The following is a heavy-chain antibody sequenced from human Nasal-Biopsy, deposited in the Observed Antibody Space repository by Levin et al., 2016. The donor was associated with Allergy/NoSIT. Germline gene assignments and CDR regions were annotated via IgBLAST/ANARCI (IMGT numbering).Heavy chain of an antibody. CDR3: ARIVTYHYDSAGYRGYYHYGMDV. V-gene: IGHV4-34*01. CDR1: GETLSGHF. Sequence: SETLSLTCAVFGETLSGHFWTWIRQPPGKGLEWIGDIHQSGSANYNTSLKSRVAISVDTSTNQFSLKLRSVTAADTAVYYCARIVTYHYDSAGYRGYYHYGMDVWGQGTTVTVSS. D-gene: IGHD3-22*01. J-gene: IGHJ6*02. CDR2: IHQSGSA.